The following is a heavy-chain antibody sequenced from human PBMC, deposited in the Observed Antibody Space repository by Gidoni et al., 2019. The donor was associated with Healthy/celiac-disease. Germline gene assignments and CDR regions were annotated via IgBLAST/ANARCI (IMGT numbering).Heavy chain of an antibody. D-gene: IGHD4-17*01. J-gene: IGHJ4*02. CDR2: ISGSGGST. CDR3: AKDLQAYHYGDYEGEFDY. Sequence: EVQLLESGGGLVQPGGSLRLSCAASGFTFSSYAMSWVRQAPGKGLEWVSAISGSGGSTYYADSVKGRFTISRDNSKNTLYLQMNSLRAEDTAVYYCAKDLQAYHYGDYEGEFDYWGQGTLVTVSS. V-gene: IGHV3-23*01. CDR1: GFTFSSYA.